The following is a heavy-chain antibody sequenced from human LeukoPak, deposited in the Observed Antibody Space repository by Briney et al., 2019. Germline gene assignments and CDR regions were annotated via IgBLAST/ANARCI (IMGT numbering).Heavy chain of an antibody. J-gene: IGHJ3*01. CDR2: ITSTTSHV. D-gene: IGHD1-26*01. V-gene: IGHV3-21*06. Sequence: GGSLRLSCAASGFTFSSYTMNWVRQAPGKGLEWVSYITSTTSHVYYTASVKGRFTISRDNSKNSVYLQMNSLRAEDTAVYYCARERYSRKDNDALDLWGQGTMVTVSA. CDR1: GFTFSSYT. CDR3: ARERYSRKDNDALDL.